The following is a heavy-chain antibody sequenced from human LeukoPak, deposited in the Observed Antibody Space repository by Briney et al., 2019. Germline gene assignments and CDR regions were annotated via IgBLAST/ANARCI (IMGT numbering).Heavy chain of an antibody. J-gene: IGHJ4*02. CDR1: GGSISSYY. Sequence: PSETLSLTCTVFGGSISSYYWSWIRQPPGKGLEWIGYIYYSGSTNYNPSLKSRVTISVDTSKNQFSLKLSSVTAADTAVYYCARAGRVYSNYGYFDYWGQGTLVTVSS. CDR2: IYYSGST. D-gene: IGHD4-11*01. CDR3: ARAGRVYSNYGYFDY. V-gene: IGHV4-59*01.